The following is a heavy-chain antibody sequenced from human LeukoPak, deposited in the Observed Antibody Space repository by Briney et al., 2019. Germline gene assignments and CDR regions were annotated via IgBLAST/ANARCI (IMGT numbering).Heavy chain of an antibody. D-gene: IGHD3-10*01. V-gene: IGHV4-59*01. Sequence: SETLSLTCTVSGGSISSYHWSWVRQPPGKGLECIGYVYYTGSTKYSPSLKSRLTISLDTSMNQFSLKLSSVTAADTAVYYCASLDSGKFDYWGQGTLVTVSS. CDR2: VYYTGST. CDR3: ASLDSGKFDY. J-gene: IGHJ4*02. CDR1: GGSISSYH.